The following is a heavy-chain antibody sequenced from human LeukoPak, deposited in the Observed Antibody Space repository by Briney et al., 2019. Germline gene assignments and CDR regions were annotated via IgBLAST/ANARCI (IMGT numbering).Heavy chain of an antibody. D-gene: IGHD3-22*01. CDR3: ARNYYDSSGYQEATFNY. CDR1: GFTFSNYG. CDR2: IWYDGGYK. V-gene: IGHV3-33*01. J-gene: IGHJ4*02. Sequence: GGSLRLSCAASGFTFSNYGMHWVRQAPGKGLEWVAGIWYDGGYKYYADSVKGRFTIYRDNSKNTLFLQMDSLRAEDTAVYYCARNYYDSSGYQEATFNYWGQGTLVTVSS.